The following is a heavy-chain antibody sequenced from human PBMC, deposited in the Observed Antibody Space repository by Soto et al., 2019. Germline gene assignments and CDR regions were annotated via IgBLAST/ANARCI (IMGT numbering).Heavy chain of an antibody. Sequence: QVELVEWGGGGVQPGRSLRISCAASGFTFTTYGMHWVRQAPGKGLEWVAHIWYDGSNKYYADSVKGRFTISRDNSKGTVFLQMNSLRAEDTAVYYCARDGSMILTEWGQGTLVTVSS. J-gene: IGHJ4*02. D-gene: IGHD3-22*01. V-gene: IGHV3-33*01. CDR2: IWYDGSNK. CDR1: GFTFTTYG. CDR3: ARDGSMILTE.